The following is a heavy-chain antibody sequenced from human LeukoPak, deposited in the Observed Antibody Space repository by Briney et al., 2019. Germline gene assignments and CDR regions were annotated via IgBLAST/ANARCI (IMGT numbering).Heavy chain of an antibody. V-gene: IGHV4-34*01. CDR2: VNQSGST. J-gene: IGHJ5*02. Sequence: PSETLSLTCAVYGGSSSGYYWSWIRQPPGKGLEWIGEVNQSGSTNYNPSLKSRVTISVDTSKNQFSLKLSSVTAADTAVYYCASGYCSGGSCYPNWFDPWGQGTLVTVSS. CDR1: GGSSSGYY. D-gene: IGHD2-15*01. CDR3: ASGYCSGGSCYPNWFDP.